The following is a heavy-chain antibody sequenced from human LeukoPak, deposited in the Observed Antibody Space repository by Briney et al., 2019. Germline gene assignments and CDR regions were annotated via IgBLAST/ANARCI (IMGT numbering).Heavy chain of an antibody. D-gene: IGHD6-19*01. CDR3: ARGPGYSSGFNWFDP. V-gene: IGHV1-3*01. Sequence: ASVKVSCKASGYTFTSYAMHWVRQAPGQRLEWMGWINAGNGNTKYSQKFQGRVTITRDTSASTAHMELSSLRSEDTAVYYCARGPGYSSGFNWFDPWGQGTLVTVSS. CDR1: GYTFTSYA. J-gene: IGHJ5*02. CDR2: INAGNGNT.